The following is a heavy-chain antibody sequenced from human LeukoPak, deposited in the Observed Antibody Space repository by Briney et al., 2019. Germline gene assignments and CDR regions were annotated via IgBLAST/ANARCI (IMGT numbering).Heavy chain of an antibody. CDR2: ISSSASTI. V-gene: IGHV3-11*01. J-gene: IGHJ4*02. CDR3: ARQMYYYDSSGFDY. D-gene: IGHD3-22*01. CDR1: GFTFSDYY. Sequence: PGGSLRLSCAASGFTFSDYYMSWNRQAPGKGLEWVSYISSSASTIYYADSVKGRFTISRDNAKNSLYLQMNSLRAEDTAVYYCARQMYYYDSSGFDYWGQGTLVTVSS.